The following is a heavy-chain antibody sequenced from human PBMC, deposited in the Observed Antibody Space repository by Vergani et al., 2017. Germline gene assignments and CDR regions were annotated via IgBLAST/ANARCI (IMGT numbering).Heavy chain of an antibody. CDR2: IIPILGIA. Sequence: QVQLVQSGAEVKKPGSSVKVSCKASGGTFSSYTISWVRQAPGQGLEWMGRIIPILGIANYAQKFQGRVTITADKSTSTAYMELSSLRSEDTAVFYCARDYLGIRYDVFDFWGQGTIVIASS. CDR1: GGTFSSYT. J-gene: IGHJ3*01. V-gene: IGHV1-69*08. D-gene: IGHD3-9*01. CDR3: ARDYLGIRYDVFDF.